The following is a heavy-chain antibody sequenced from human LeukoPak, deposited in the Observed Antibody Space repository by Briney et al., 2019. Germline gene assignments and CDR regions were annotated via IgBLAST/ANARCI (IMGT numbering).Heavy chain of an antibody. V-gene: IGHV3-30*18. Sequence: GGSLRLSCAAAGFTFSNSGMHWVRQTPGKGLEWVAVISSDGSSKYYADSVKGRFTISRDNSKNTLYLQMSSLRVEDTAVYYCAKDYKNWNGVSWFDPWGQGTLVTVSS. CDR1: GFTFSNSG. CDR2: ISSDGSSK. D-gene: IGHD3-3*01. CDR3: AKDYKNWNGVSWFDP. J-gene: IGHJ5*02.